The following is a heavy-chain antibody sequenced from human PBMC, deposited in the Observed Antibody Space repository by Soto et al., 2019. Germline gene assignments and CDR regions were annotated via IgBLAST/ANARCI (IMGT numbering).Heavy chain of an antibody. D-gene: IGHD1-20*01. J-gene: IGHJ4*02. CDR1: GGSISGSYYY. Sequence: SETLSLTCAVSGGSISGSYYYWAWLRQSPGKGPEWIGGVFYTGFTSYNPSLESRVSVSVDTSKSQFSLKLSAVTAADTAVYYCATPQKGYNWNYFDHRGQGALVTVSS. CDR2: VFYTGFT. CDR3: ATPQKGYNWNYFDH. V-gene: IGHV4-39*01.